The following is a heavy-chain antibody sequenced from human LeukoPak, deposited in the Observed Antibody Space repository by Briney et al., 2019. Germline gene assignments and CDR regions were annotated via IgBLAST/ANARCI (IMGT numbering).Heavy chain of an antibody. D-gene: IGHD5-24*01. CDR3: ARTLGRDGYNSAFDI. CDR2: IYYSGNT. CDR1: GGSISSYY. J-gene: IGHJ3*02. V-gene: IGHV4-59*01. Sequence: SETLSLTCTVSGGSISSYYWSWIRQPPGKGLEWIGYIYYSGNTNYNPSLKSRVTISVDTSTNQFSLKLRSVTAADTAVYYCARTLGRDGYNSAFDIWGQGTVVTVSS.